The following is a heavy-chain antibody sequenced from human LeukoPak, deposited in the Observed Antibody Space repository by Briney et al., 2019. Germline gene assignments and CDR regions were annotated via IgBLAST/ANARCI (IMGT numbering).Heavy chain of an antibody. Sequence: PGGSLRLSCAASGFTFITYGMIWVRQAPGKGLEWVSAISGGGGSTYYADSVKGRFTISRDNAKNSLYLQMNSLRAEDTAVYYCARDPTTIYYYDTTVYYGMDVWGQGTTVTVSS. V-gene: IGHV3-23*01. CDR3: ARDPTTIYYYDTTVYYGMDV. CDR1: GFTFITYG. CDR2: ISGGGGST. D-gene: IGHD3-22*01. J-gene: IGHJ6*02.